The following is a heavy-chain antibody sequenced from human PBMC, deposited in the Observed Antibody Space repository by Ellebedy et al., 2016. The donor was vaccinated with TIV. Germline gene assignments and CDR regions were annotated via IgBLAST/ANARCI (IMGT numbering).Heavy chain of an antibody. Sequence: GESLKISCAASGFTFSSYSLNWVRQAPGKGLEWVSSISSSSSYIYYADSVRGRFTISRDDAKDSLFLQMNSLRAEDTAVYYCARAISGTTLRRAYYFYGMDVWGQGTTVTVSS. J-gene: IGHJ6*02. D-gene: IGHD1-20*01. CDR1: GFTFSSYS. CDR2: ISSSSSYI. CDR3: ARAISGTTLRRAYYFYGMDV. V-gene: IGHV3-21*01.